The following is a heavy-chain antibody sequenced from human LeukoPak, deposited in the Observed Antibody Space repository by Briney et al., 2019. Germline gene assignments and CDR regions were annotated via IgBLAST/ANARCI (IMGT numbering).Heavy chain of an antibody. CDR1: GGTFSSYA. CDR3: ARVSLVATIRGYWFDP. Sequence: ASVKVSCKASGGTFSSYAISWVRQALGQGLEWMGGIIPIFGTANYAQKFQGRVTITTDESTGTAYMELSSLRSEDTAVYYCARVSLVATIRGYWFDPWGQGTLVTVSS. V-gene: IGHV1-69*05. J-gene: IGHJ5*02. CDR2: IIPIFGTA. D-gene: IGHD5-12*01.